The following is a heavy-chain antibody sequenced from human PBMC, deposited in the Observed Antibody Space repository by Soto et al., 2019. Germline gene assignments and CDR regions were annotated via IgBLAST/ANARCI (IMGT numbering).Heavy chain of an antibody. Sequence: SETLSLTCTVSGGSISSGDYYWSWIRQPPGKGLEWIGYIYYSGSTYYNPSLKSRVTISVDTSKNQFSLKLSSVAAADTAVYYCARDEGDYGLDPWGQGTLVTVSS. CDR3: ARDEGDYGLDP. CDR1: GGSISSGDYY. CDR2: IYYSGST. V-gene: IGHV4-30-4*01. J-gene: IGHJ5*02. D-gene: IGHD4-17*01.